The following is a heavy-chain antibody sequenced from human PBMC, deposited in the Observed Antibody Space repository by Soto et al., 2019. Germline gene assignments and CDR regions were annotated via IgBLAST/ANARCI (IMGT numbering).Heavy chain of an antibody. Sequence: GGSLRLSCAASGFTFSSYWMHWVRQAPGKGLVWVSRINSDGSSTSYADSVKGRFTISRDNAKNTLYLQMNSLRAEDTAVYYCAREGYDFWSGYYTGRYYYGMDVWGQGTTVTVSS. CDR2: INSDGSST. V-gene: IGHV3-74*01. CDR1: GFTFSSYW. D-gene: IGHD3-3*01. CDR3: AREGYDFWSGYYTGRYYYGMDV. J-gene: IGHJ6*02.